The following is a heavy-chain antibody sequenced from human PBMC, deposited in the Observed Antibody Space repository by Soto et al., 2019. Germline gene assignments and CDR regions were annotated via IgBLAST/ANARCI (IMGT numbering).Heavy chain of an antibody. D-gene: IGHD5-12*01. V-gene: IGHV1-69*08. Sequence: QVQLVQSGAEVKKPGSSVKVSCKASGGTFSSYTISWVRQATGQGLEWMGRIIPILGIANYAQKFQGRVTITADKSTSTAYMELSSLRSEDTAVYYCARDSGYGPDDYWGLGTLVTVSS. CDR2: IIPILGIA. J-gene: IGHJ4*02. CDR3: ARDSGYGPDDY. CDR1: GGTFSSYT.